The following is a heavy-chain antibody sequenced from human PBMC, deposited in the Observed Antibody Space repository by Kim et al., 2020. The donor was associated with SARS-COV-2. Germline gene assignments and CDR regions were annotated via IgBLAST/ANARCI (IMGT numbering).Heavy chain of an antibody. CDR3: ARDPRGYYYYYGMDV. Sequence: VSVKSRITLNPDTSKNQFSLQLNSVTPEDTAVYYCARDPRGYYYYYGMDVWGQGTTVTVSS. J-gene: IGHJ6*02. V-gene: IGHV6-1*01.